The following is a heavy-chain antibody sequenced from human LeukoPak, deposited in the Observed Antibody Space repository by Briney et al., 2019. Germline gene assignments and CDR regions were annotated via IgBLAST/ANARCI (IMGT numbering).Heavy chain of an antibody. D-gene: IGHD3-10*01. J-gene: IGHJ4*02. CDR1: GGSISSYY. V-gene: IGHV4-4*07. CDR3: ARGSGSGSYYNGFDY. CDR2: IYTSGST. Sequence: SETLSLTCTVSGGSISSYYWSWIRQPAGKGLEWIGRIYTSGSTNYNLSLKSRVTMSVDTSKNQFSLKLSSVTAADTAVYYCARGSGSGSYYNGFDYWGQGTLVTVSS.